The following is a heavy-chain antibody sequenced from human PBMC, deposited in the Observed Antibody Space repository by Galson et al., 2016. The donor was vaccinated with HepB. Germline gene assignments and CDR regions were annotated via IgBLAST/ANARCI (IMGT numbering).Heavy chain of an antibody. CDR2: ISNDGSNN. D-gene: IGHD1-20*01. J-gene: IGHJ4*02. CDR3: ASMTGTTPGGY. CDR1: GFTFSSYG. V-gene: IGHV3-30*03. Sequence: SLRLSCAASGFTFSSYGMQWVRQAPGKGLEWVALISNDGSNNYYADSVKGRFTTSRDDSKNTLYLQMNSLRAEDTAVYYCASMTGTTPGGYWGQGTLVTVSS.